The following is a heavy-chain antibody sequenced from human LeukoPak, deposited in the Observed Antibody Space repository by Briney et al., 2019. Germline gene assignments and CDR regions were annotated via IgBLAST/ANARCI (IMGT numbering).Heavy chain of an antibody. V-gene: IGHV3-33*01. D-gene: IGHD3-16*02. CDR2: IWYDGSNK. CDR3: ARDPGSYDYVWGSYRYINVRDY. J-gene: IGHJ4*02. CDR1: GFTFSSYG. Sequence: GGSLRLSCAASGFTFSSYGMHWVRQAPGKGLEWVAVIWYDGSNKYYADSVKGRFTISRDNSKNTLYLQMNSLRAEDTAVYYCARDPGSYDYVWGSYRYINVRDYWGQGTLVTVSS.